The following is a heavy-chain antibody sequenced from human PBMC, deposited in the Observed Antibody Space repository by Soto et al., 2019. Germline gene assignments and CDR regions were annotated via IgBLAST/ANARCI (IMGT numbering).Heavy chain of an antibody. CDR2: IFYSGST. D-gene: IGHD5-12*01. CDR1: GGSTSSNY. J-gene: IGHJ4*02. CDR3: ARGPAVATIRGGYYFDY. V-gene: IGHV4-59*01. Sequence: SETLSLTCTVSGGSTSSNYWSWIREPPGKGLEWIGYIFYSGSTSYNPSLQSRVTISVDTSKNQFSLKLSSVTAADTAVYYCARGPAVATIRGGYYFDYWGQGTLVTVSS.